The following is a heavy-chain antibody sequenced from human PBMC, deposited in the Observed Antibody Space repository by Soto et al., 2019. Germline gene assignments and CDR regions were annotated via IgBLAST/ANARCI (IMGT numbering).Heavy chain of an antibody. J-gene: IGHJ5*02. CDR1: GGSFSGYY. V-gene: IGHV4-34*01. CDR3: ARGTNYDFWTSSWFDP. Sequence: QVQLQQWGAGLLKPSETLSLTCAVYGGSFSGYYWSWIRQPPGKGLEWIGEINHSGSTNYNPSIKSRVTISVDTSKNQFSLKLSSVTAADTAVYYCARGTNYDFWTSSWFDPWGQGTLVTVSS. CDR2: INHSGST. D-gene: IGHD3-3*01.